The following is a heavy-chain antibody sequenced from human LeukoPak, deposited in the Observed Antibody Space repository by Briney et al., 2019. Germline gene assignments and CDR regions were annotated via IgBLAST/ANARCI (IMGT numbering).Heavy chain of an antibody. CDR1: GYTFTSYY. Sequence: ASVKVSCKASGYTFTSYYMHWVRQAPGQGLEWTGIINPSGGSTSYAQKFQGRVTMTRDTSTSTVYMELSSLRSEDTAVYYCARDPTRYDFWSGYFDYWGQGTLVTVSS. V-gene: IGHV1-46*01. J-gene: IGHJ4*02. D-gene: IGHD3-3*01. CDR3: ARDPTRYDFWSGYFDY. CDR2: INPSGGST.